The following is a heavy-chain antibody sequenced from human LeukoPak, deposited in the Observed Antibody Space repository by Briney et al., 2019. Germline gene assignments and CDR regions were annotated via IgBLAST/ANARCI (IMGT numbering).Heavy chain of an antibody. Sequence: GGSLSLSRAPSGFSLRNYSLQWVRQAPRAGRVWVSGINTAGRSTSHADSVKGRFTISTDNAKNTLYLQMNSLRAEDMAVYDRTRGISGGNSLGPDYWGQGTLVTVSS. CDR2: INTAGRST. CDR1: GFSLRNYS. J-gene: IGHJ4*02. V-gene: IGHV3-74*01. CDR3: TRGISGGNSLGPDY. D-gene: IGHD1-26*01.